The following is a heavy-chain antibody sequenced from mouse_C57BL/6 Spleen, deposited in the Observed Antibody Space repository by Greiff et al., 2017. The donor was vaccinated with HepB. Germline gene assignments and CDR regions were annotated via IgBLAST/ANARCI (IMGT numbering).Heavy chain of an antibody. CDR3: ARGNSKSYAMDY. Sequence: QVHVKQPGTELVKPGASVKLSCKASGYTFTSYWMHWVKQRPGQGLEWIGNINPSNGGTNYNEKFKSKATLTVDKSSSTAYMQLSSLTSEDSAVYYCARGNSKSYAMDYWGQGTSVTVSS. CDR2: INPSNGGT. V-gene: IGHV1-53*01. CDR1: GYTFTSYW. J-gene: IGHJ4*01. D-gene: IGHD2-5*01.